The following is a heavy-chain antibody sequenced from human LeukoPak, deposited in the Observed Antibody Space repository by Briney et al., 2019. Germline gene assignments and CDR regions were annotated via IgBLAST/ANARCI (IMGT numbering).Heavy chain of an antibody. CDR2: IIPIFGTA. J-gene: IGHJ5*02. V-gene: IGHV1-69*06. CDR1: GYTFTSYA. CDR3: ARGRDFDWLGVVGWFDP. D-gene: IGHD3-9*01. Sequence: GASVKVSCKASGYTFTSYAMHWVRQAPGQRLEWMGGIIPIFGTANYAQKFQGRVTITADKSTSTAYMELSSLRSEDTAVYYCARGRDFDWLGVVGWFDPWGQGTLVTVSS.